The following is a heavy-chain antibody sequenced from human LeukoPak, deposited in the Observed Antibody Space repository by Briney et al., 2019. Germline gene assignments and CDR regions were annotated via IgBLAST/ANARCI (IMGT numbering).Heavy chain of an antibody. CDR3: ARDPRTGGSWYFDL. CDR2: VYYSGGT. D-gene: IGHD3-16*01. CDR1: GDSVSSGAYY. V-gene: IGHV4-31*03. Sequence: SETLSLTCTVSGDSVSSGAYYWNWIRQHPGKGLEWLGYVYYSGGTYYNPSLKSRVAISMDTSKNQFSLELSGVTAADTAVYYCARDPRTGGSWYFDLWGRGTLVIVSS. J-gene: IGHJ2*01.